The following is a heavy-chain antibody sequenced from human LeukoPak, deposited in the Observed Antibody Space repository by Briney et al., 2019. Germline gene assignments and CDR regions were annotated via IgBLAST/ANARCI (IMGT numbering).Heavy chain of an antibody. CDR2: ISGSGGST. CDR3: ARAFEAIRLRGAFDI. CDR1: GFTFSNYA. V-gene: IGHV3-23*01. Sequence: GGSLRLSCAASGFTFSNYAINWVRQAPGKGLEWVSSISGSGGSTYCADSVKGRFTISRDNSKNTLYLQMNSLRAEDTAVYYCARAFEAIRLRGAFDIWGQGTMVTVSS. D-gene: IGHD5-12*01. J-gene: IGHJ3*02.